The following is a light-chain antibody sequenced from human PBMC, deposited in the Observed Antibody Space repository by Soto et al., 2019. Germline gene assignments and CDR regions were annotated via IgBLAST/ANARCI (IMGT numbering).Light chain of an antibody. CDR1: QSVSSNY. CDR3: QQYGSSPRT. V-gene: IGKV3-20*01. CDR2: GSS. J-gene: IGKJ1*01. Sequence: EIVLTQSPGTLSLSPVERASLSCRASQSVSSNYLAWYQQRPGQAPRLLIYGSSSRATGITDRFSVSGYGTEFTLTISRLEPEDFAVYFCQQYGSSPRTFGQGTKVEIK.